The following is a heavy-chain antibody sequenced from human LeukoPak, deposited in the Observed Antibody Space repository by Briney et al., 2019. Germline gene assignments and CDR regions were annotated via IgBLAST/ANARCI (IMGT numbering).Heavy chain of an antibody. J-gene: IGHJ6*02. D-gene: IGHD3-10*01. V-gene: IGHV3-66*01. Sequence: GGSLRLSCAASGFTVSSDYMSWVRQAPGKGLEWVSVIYSGGSTYYADSVKGRFTISRDNSKNTLYLQMNSLRAEDTAVYYCARDLRVLWFGELVSYGMDVWGQGTTVTVSS. CDR2: IYSGGST. CDR3: ARDLRVLWFGELVSYGMDV. CDR1: GFTVSSDY.